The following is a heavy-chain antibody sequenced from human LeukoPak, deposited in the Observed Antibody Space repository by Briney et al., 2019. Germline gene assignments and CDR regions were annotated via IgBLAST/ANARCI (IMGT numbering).Heavy chain of an antibody. CDR1: GGSISSSSYY. J-gene: IGHJ4*01. CDR3: ARPSSSGQDY. V-gene: IGHV4-39*01. D-gene: IGHD6-13*01. Sequence: PSETLSLTCTVSGGSISSSSYYWGSIRQPPGKGLEWIGSIYYSGSTYYNPSLKSRVTISVDTSKNQFSLKLSSVTAADTAVYYCARPSSSGQDYWNQGTVVTVSS. CDR2: IYYSGST.